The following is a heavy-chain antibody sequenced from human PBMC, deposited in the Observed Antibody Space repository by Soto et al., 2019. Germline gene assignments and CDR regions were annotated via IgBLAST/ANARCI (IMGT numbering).Heavy chain of an antibody. CDR3: AHIDYDILTGYRPLDY. CDR2: IYWDDDK. V-gene: IGHV2-5*02. J-gene: IGHJ4*02. CDR1: GFSLSTSGVG. Sequence: QITLKESGPTLVKPTQTLTLTCTFSGFSLSTSGVGVGWIRQPPGKALEWLALIYWDDDKRYSPSLKSRLTITKDTSKNQVVLTMTNMDPVDTATYYCAHIDYDILTGYRPLDYWGQGTLVTVSS. D-gene: IGHD3-9*01.